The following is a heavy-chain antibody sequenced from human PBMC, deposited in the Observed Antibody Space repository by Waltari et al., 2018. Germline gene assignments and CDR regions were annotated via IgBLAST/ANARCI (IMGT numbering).Heavy chain of an antibody. CDR2: IYPDGRT. D-gene: IGHD3-10*01. CDR1: GGPMNSCPYH. V-gene: IGHV4-61*02. J-gene: IGHJ6*03. Sequence: QVQLQESGPGLVKPSQTLSLTCSVSGGPMNSCPYHWSWIRQPAGRGLEWIGRIYPDGRTGQNPSLKSRITMSLDTSKSQFSLELISVTAADTAIYYCARYYPSGKDYIDVWGIGTTVSVSS. CDR3: ARYYPSGKDYIDV.